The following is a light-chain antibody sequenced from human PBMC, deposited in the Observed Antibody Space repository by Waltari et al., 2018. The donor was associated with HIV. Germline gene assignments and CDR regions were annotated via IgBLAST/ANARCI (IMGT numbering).Light chain of an antibody. CDR3: QQYNQWPIFT. V-gene: IGKV3-20*01. CDR2: GAS. Sequence: EIVLTQSPGTLSLSPGERATLSCRASQSVNNNYIAWYQQKLGQAPRLLIYGASSRATDIPDRFSGSGSGTDFTLTISRLEPEDLAVYYCQQYNQWPIFTFGPGTIVDLK. CDR1: QSVNNNY. J-gene: IGKJ3*01.